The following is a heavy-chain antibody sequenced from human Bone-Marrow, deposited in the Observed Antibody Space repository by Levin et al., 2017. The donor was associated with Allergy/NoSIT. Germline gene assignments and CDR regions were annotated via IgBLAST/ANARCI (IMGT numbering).Heavy chain of an antibody. Sequence: GESLKISCAVSGFTFNTHAMSWVRQAPGKGLEWVSAISASGGTTYYAESVKGRFTISRDNPKNTLYLQMDSLRAEDTALYYCASYCVSSSCAGYHYGMGVWGQGTTVTVSS. V-gene: IGHV3-23*01. J-gene: IGHJ6*02. D-gene: IGHD2-21*01. CDR2: ISASGGTT. CDR1: GFTFNTHA. CDR3: ASYCVSSSCAGYHYGMGV.